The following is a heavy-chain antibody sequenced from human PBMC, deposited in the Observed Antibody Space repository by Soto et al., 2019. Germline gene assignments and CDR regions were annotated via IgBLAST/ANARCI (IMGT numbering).Heavy chain of an antibody. CDR3: AKDTTGWELLLDAFEI. Sequence: PGGSLRLSCAASGFTFSSYGMHWVRQAPGKGLEWVAVISYDGSNKYYADSVKGRFTISRDNSKNTLYLQMNSLRAEDTAVYYCAKDTTGWELLLDAFEIWGQGTMVTVSS. D-gene: IGHD1-26*01. J-gene: IGHJ3*02. V-gene: IGHV3-30*18. CDR1: GFTFSSYG. CDR2: ISYDGSNK.